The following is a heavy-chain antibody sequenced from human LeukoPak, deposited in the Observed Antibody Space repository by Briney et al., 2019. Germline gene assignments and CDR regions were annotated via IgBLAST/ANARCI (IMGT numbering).Heavy chain of an antibody. CDR2: VNQDGSEN. CDR1: GFTFSSYG. V-gene: IGHV3-7*01. J-gene: IGHJ4*02. Sequence: GGPLRLSCAASGFTFSSYGMSGVGRAPGRGLEGVASVNQDGSENYSVDSVKAGFTISRDNARSALYLQMNSLSPEDTAIYYCAREGYYGSGRPPSLYFDYWGQGTLVTVSS. CDR3: AREGYYGSGRPPSLYFDY. D-gene: IGHD3-10*01.